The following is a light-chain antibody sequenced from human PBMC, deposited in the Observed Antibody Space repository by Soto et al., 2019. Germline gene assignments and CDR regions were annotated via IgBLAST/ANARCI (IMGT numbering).Light chain of an antibody. V-gene: IGLV2-14*01. Sequence: QSALAQPVSVSGSLGQSITMSCTGTSTDVGGYNFVSWDQQHPDKAPKLLIYEVTNRPSGVSNRFSGSKSGNTASLTISGLQAEDEADYYCSSYTSTGTAVFWTGTKVTVL. CDR1: STDVGGYNF. CDR3: SSYTSTGTAV. CDR2: EVT. J-gene: IGLJ1*01.